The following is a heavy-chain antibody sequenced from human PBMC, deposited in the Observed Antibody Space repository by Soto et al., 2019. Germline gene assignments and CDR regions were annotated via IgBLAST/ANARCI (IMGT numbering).Heavy chain of an antibody. CDR3: AKLYDFWSGYGALRYFDY. D-gene: IGHD3-3*01. CDR1: GFTFSSYA. V-gene: IGHV3-23*01. J-gene: IGHJ4*02. Sequence: GSLRLSCAASGFTFSSYAMSWVRQAPGKGLEWVSAISGSGGSTYYADSVKGRFTISRDNSKNTLYLQMNSLRAEDTAVYYCAKLYDFWSGYGALRYFDYWGQGTLVTVSS. CDR2: ISGSGGST.